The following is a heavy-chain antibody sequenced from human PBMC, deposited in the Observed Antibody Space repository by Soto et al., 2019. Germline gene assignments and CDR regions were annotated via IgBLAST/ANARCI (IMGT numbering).Heavy chain of an antibody. CDR1: SGSVSNDNW. CDR2: IHHGGKT. J-gene: IGHJ4*02. V-gene: IGHV4-4*02. CDR3: ARKGYYSCDS. Sequence: SETLSLTCTVSSGSVSNDNWWSWVRQSPGKGLEWIGEIHHGGKTTYNPSLKSRVTISVDKSKNQFFLKLNSVTAADAAVYYCARKGYYSCDSWGQGILVTV. D-gene: IGHD3-10*01.